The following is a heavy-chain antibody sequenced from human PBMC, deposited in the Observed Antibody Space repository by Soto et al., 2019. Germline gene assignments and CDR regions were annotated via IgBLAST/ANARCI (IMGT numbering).Heavy chain of an antibody. V-gene: IGHV3-33*08. Sequence: GGSLRLSCAASGFTFSSYWMHWVRQAPGKGLEWVAVIWYDGSNKYYADSVKGRFTISRDNSKNTLYLQMNSLRAEDTAVYYCARGIPDIVLVPAASYYYYYGMDVWAKGPRSPSP. J-gene: IGHJ6*02. D-gene: IGHD2-2*01. CDR2: IWYDGSNK. CDR1: GFTFSSYW. CDR3: ARGIPDIVLVPAASYYYYYGMDV.